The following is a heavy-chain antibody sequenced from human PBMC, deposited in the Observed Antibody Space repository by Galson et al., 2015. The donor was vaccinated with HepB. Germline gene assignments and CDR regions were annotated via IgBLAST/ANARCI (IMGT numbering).Heavy chain of an antibody. D-gene: IGHD6-19*01. CDR1: GGSISSSSYY. V-gene: IGHV4-39*01. CDR2: IYYSGST. CDR3: ARRNSSGRDY. Sequence: SETLSLTCTVSGGSISSSSYYWGWIRQPPGKGLEWIGSIYYSGSTYYNPSLKSRVTISVDTSKNQFSLKLSSVTAADTAVYYCARRNSSGRDYWGQGPLVTVSS. J-gene: IGHJ4*02.